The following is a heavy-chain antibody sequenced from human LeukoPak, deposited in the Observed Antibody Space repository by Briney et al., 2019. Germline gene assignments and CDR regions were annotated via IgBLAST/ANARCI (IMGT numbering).Heavy chain of an antibody. J-gene: IGHJ5*02. CDR3: AKNQFPGMGNWFDP. D-gene: IGHD1-14*01. V-gene: IGHV3-30*18. CDR1: GFTFSSYG. Sequence: GGSLRLSCAASGFTFSSYGMHWVRQAPGKGLEWAAVISYDGSNKYYADSVKGRFTISRDNSKNTLYLQMNSLRAEDTAVYYCAKNQFPGMGNWFDPWGQGTLVTVSS. CDR2: ISYDGSNK.